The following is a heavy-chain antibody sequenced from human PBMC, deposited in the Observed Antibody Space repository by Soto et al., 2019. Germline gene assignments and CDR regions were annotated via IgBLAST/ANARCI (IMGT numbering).Heavy chain of an antibody. Sequence: GGSLRLSCAASGFTFSSYWMSWVRQAPGKGLEWVANIKQDGSEKYYVDSVKGRFTISRDNAKNSLYLQMNSLRAEDTAVYYCARDRYDFWSGLFDYWGQGTLVTVSS. CDR3: ARDRYDFWSGLFDY. CDR1: GFTFSSYW. CDR2: IKQDGSEK. D-gene: IGHD3-3*01. V-gene: IGHV3-7*01. J-gene: IGHJ4*02.